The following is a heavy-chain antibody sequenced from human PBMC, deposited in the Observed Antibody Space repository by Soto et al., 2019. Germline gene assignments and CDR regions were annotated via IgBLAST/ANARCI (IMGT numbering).Heavy chain of an antibody. V-gene: IGHV4-30-2*01. J-gene: IGHJ4*02. CDR3: ARSREFDY. CDR2: IFPSGTT. Sequence: SETLSLTCGVSGGSLSGATYSWNWIRQPPGKGLEWIGYIFPSGTTYYNPSLKSRVTISIDVSKNQFSLSLRSLTTADTAVYYCARSREFDYWSQGTLVTVSS. CDR1: GGSLSGATYS.